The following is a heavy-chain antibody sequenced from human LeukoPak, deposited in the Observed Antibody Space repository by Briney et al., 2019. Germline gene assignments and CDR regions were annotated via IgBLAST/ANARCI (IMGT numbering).Heavy chain of an antibody. CDR3: AKKGIAAAGSNWFDP. D-gene: IGHD6-13*01. CDR1: GFTFSSYA. CDR2: LGASGGTT. J-gene: IGHJ5*02. V-gene: IGHV3-23*01. Sequence: GGSLRLSCAASGFTFSSYAMSWVRQGPGKGLEWVSVLGASGGTTYYADSVKGRFTISRANSKNTLYLQMNSLRAEDTAVYYCAKKGIAAAGSNWFDPWGQGTLVTVSS.